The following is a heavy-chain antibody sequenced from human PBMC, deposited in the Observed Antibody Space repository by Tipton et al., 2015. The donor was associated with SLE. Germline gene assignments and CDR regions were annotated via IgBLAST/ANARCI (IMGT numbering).Heavy chain of an antibody. J-gene: IGHJ4*02. CDR1: GVSISSISYY. CDR3: ASVREGYNYDFDN. Sequence: TLSLTCTVSGVSISSISYYWGWIRQPPGKGLEWVGSIYYSGSTYYNPSLKSRVAISLDTSKNQFSLRLTSVTAADTAVYYCASVREGYNYDFDNWGQGTLASVSP. CDR2: IYYSGST. V-gene: IGHV4-39*07. D-gene: IGHD5-24*01.